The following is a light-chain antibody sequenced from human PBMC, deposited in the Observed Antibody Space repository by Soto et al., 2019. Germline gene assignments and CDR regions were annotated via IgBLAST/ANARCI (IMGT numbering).Light chain of an antibody. CDR1: QSVTSN. CDR3: HQYDTRPRT. J-gene: IGKJ1*01. Sequence: EVVLTQSPATLSSSPGERATLSCRATQSVTSNLAWYQQKPGQSPRLLIYGASIGAPVIPARFGSSGSGTEFTLTISRLQSEAFACYCHHQYDTRPRTFGQGTRVEVQ. V-gene: IGKV3-15*01. CDR2: GAS.